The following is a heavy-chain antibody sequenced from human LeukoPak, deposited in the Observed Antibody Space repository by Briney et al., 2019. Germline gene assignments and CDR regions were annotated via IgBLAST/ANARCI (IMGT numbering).Heavy chain of an antibody. Sequence: GGSLRLSCAASGFTFSIYEMNWVRQAPGKGLEWVSYISSSGSTIHYADSVKGRFTISRDNAKNSLYLQMNSLRAEDTSVYYCARSPYSGSYYGDALDIWGQGTMVTVSS. D-gene: IGHD1-26*01. CDR2: ISSSGSTI. CDR1: GFTFSIYE. CDR3: ARSPYSGSYYGDALDI. V-gene: IGHV3-48*03. J-gene: IGHJ3*02.